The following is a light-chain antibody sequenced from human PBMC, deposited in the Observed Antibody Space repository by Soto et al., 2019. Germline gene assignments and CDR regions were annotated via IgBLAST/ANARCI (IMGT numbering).Light chain of an antibody. V-gene: IGLV2-14*01. Sequence: QSVLTQPASVSGSPGQSITISCTGTSSDVGGYNYVSWYQQHPGKAPKLMIYEVSNRPSGVSNCFSGSKSGNTASLTISGLQAEDEADYYCSSYTSGSTWVFGGGTKVTVL. CDR3: SSYTSGSTWV. CDR2: EVS. J-gene: IGLJ3*02. CDR1: SSDVGGYNY.